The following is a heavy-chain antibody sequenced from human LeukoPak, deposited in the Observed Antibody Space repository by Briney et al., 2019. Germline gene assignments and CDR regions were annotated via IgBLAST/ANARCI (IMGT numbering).Heavy chain of an antibody. CDR2: IYHSGST. Sequence: SGTLSLTCAVSGGSISSSNWWSWVRQPPGKGLEWIGEIYHSGSTNYNPSLKSRVTISVDTSKNQFSLKLSSVTAADTAVYYCARRFYSSSRPFDYWGQGTLVTVSS. D-gene: IGHD6-6*01. CDR3: ARRFYSSSRPFDY. CDR1: GGSISSSNW. V-gene: IGHV4-4*02. J-gene: IGHJ4*02.